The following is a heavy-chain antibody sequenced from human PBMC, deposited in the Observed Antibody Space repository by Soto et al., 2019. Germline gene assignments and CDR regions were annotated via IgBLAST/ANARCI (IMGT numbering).Heavy chain of an antibody. CDR1: GFTFSSYG. J-gene: IGHJ4*02. CDR2: IWYDGSNK. Sequence: QVQLVESGGGVVQPGRSLRLSCAASGFTFSSYGMHWVRQAPGKGLEWVAVIWYDGSNKYYADSVKGRFTISRDNSKNTLYLQMNSLRAEDTAVYYCANLVVPHRVMDYWGQGTLVTVSS. D-gene: IGHD2-2*01. CDR3: ANLVVPHRVMDY. V-gene: IGHV3-33*06.